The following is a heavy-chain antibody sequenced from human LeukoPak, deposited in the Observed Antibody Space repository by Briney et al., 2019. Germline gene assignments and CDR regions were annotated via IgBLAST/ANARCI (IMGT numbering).Heavy chain of an antibody. CDR2: ISGGAASGRT. CDR3: AKERFASDYHVLQPFDA. J-gene: IGHJ3*01. CDR1: GFTFTTYA. Sequence: GGSLRLSCAASGFTFTTYAMAWVRQAPGKGLEWVSKISGGAASGRTSYADSVKGRFSISRDNSKRTLSLQMNGLRAEDTAVYYCAKERFASDYHVLQPFDAWGQGTMVTVSS. D-gene: IGHD4-17*01. V-gene: IGHV3-23*01.